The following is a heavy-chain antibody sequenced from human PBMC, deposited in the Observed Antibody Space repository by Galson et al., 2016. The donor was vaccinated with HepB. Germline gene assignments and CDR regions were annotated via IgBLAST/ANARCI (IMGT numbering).Heavy chain of an antibody. CDR3: ARVQKGWFDF. J-gene: IGHJ5*01. V-gene: IGHV4-59*01. Sequence: ETLSLTCAVSGASIIDYYWTWVRQPPGKGLEWIGYIFYSDTTDYNPSLKSRVTISLDTSKNQFSLKLSSVTAADTAVYYCARVQKGWFDFWGQGTLVTVSS. CDR1: GASIIDYY. CDR2: IFYSDTT.